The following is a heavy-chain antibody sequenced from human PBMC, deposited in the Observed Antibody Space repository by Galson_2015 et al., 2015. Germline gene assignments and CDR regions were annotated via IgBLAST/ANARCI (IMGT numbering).Heavy chain of an antibody. CDR2: IYPGDSDT. Sequence: QSGAEVKKPGESLKISCKGSGYSFTSYWIGWVRQMPGKGLEWMGIIYPGDSDTRYSPSFQGQVTISADKSISTAYLQWSSLKASDTAMYYCARHYSSSWYESGFDYWGQGTLVTVSS. CDR3: ARHYSSSWYESGFDY. D-gene: IGHD6-13*01. CDR1: GYSFTSYW. V-gene: IGHV5-51*01. J-gene: IGHJ4*02.